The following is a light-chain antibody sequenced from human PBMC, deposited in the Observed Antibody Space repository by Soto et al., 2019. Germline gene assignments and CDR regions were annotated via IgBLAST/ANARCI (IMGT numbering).Light chain of an antibody. CDR2: EVN. V-gene: IGLV2-23*02. CDR1: SSDVGIYNL. Sequence: QSALTQPASVSGSPGQSITISCTGTSSDVGIYNLVSWYQQHPGKAPKMMIYEVNKRPSGVSNRFSDSKSGNAASLTISGLQAEDEADYYCSSYAGESTWVFGGGTKLTVL. J-gene: IGLJ3*02. CDR3: SSYAGESTWV.